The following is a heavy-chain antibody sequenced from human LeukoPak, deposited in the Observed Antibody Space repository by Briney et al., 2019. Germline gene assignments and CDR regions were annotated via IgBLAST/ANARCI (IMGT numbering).Heavy chain of an antibody. J-gene: IGHJ4*02. V-gene: IGHV1-2*02. CDR3: ARVIQLWNSFDY. CDR2: INPNSGGT. Sequence: ASVKVSCKASGYTFTSYGISWVRQAPGQGLEWMGWINPNSGGTNYAQKFQGRVTMTRDTSISTAYMELSRLRSDDTAVYYCARVIQLWNSFDYWGQGTLVTVSS. D-gene: IGHD5-18*01. CDR1: GYTFTSYG.